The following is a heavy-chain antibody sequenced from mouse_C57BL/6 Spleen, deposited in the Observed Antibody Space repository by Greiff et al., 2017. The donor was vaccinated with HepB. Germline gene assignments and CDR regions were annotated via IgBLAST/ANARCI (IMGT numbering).Heavy chain of an antibody. J-gene: IGHJ1*01. V-gene: IGHV1-39*01. Sequence: VQLKQSGPELVKPGASVKISCKASGYSFTDYNMNWVKQSNGKSLEWIGVINPNYGTTSYNQKFKGKATLTVDQSSSTAYMQLNSLTSEDSAVYYCAARYYGSSCGYFDVWGQGTTVTVSS. CDR2: INPNYGTT. CDR1: GYSFTDYN. CDR3: AARYYGSSCGYFDV. D-gene: IGHD1-1*01.